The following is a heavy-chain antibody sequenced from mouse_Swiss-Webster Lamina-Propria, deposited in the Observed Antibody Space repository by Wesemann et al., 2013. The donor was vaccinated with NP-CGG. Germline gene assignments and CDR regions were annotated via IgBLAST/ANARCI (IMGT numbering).Heavy chain of an antibody. D-gene: IGHD2-3*01. CDR3: ARHEDGAWFAY. Sequence: SGGSYTYYPDSVKGRFTISRDNAKNTLYLQMSSLKSEDTAMYYCARHEDGAWFAYWGQGTLVTVSA. V-gene: IGHV5-6*01. CDR2: SGGSYT. J-gene: IGHJ3*01.